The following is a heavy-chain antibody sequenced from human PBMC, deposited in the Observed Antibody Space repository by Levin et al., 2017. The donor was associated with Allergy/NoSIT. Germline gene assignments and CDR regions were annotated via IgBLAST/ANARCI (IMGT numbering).Heavy chain of an antibody. J-gene: IGHJ4*02. CDR2: TYYRSRWYN. CDR3: ARCVAVAGTGGYYFHC. CDR1: GDSVSSNSAA. V-gene: IGHV6-1*01. D-gene: IGHD6-19*01. Sequence: PSQTLSLTCAISGDSVSSNSAAWNWIRQSPSRGLEWLGRTYYRSRWYNDYAVSLRGRITINPDTSKNQFSLHLDSVTPEDTAVYYCARCVAVAGTGGYYFHCWGQGTLVTVSS.